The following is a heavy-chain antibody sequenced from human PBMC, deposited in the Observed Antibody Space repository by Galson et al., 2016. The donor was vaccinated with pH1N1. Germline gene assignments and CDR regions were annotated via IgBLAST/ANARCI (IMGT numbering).Heavy chain of an antibody. Sequence: SVKVSCKASGYTFISYDINWVRQATGQGLEWMGWMNPNSGNTGYAQKLQGRVTMTTDTSTSTAYMELRSLRSDDTAVYYCARVVEWELGHWFDPWGQGTLVTVSS. CDR2: MNPNSGNT. CDR3: ARVVEWELGHWFDP. CDR1: GYTFISYD. V-gene: IGHV1-8*02. D-gene: IGHD1-26*01. J-gene: IGHJ5*02.